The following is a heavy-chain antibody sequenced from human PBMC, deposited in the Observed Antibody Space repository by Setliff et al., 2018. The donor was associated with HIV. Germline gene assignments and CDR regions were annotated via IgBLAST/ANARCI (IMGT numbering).Heavy chain of an antibody. D-gene: IGHD2-15*01. J-gene: IGHJ6*02. CDR3: ARDEGVVAATETYYYNGLDV. CDR2: IYYSGST. CDR1: GGSITSGTYY. V-gene: IGHV4-31*03. Sequence: SETLSLTCTVSGGSITSGTYYWNWIRQHPGKGLEWIGYIYYSGSTHYNPSLKSRITISVDTSKNQFSLTLNSVTAADTAVYYCARDEGVVAATETYYYNGLDVWGQGTTVTV.